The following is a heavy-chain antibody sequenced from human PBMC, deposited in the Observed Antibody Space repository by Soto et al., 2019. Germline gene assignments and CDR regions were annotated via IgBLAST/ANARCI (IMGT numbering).Heavy chain of an antibody. D-gene: IGHD3-10*01. CDR1: GDSISSRSYY. V-gene: IGHV4-39*01. Sequence: LETLSLTCTVTGDSISSRSYYWGWIRQPPGKGLEWIGSIYYSGSTYYNPSLKSRVTISVDTSKNQFSLKLSSVTAADTAVYYCARQGEGDAFDIWGQGTMVTVSS. J-gene: IGHJ3*02. CDR3: ARQGEGDAFDI. CDR2: IYYSGST.